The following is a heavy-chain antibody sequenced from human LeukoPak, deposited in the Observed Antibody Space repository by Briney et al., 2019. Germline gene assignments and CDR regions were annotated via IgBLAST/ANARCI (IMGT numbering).Heavy chain of an antibody. CDR2: ITESGGST. J-gene: IGHJ4*02. CDR1: GFTFSDYY. Sequence: PGGSLRLSCAASGFTFSDYYMSWIRQAPGKGLEWVAGITESGGSTYHADSVKGRFTISRDSSKNTLFLQMNRLRPEDAAVYYCAKERDEYSSGWYHTLPTDYWGQGTLVTVSS. CDR3: AKERDEYSSGWYHTLPTDY. V-gene: IGHV3-23*01. D-gene: IGHD6-19*01.